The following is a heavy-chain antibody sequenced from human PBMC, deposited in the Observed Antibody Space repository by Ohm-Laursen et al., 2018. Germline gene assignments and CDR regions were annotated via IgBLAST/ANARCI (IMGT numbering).Heavy chain of an antibody. D-gene: IGHD3-22*01. Sequence: SLRLSCAASGFTFSSYGMHWVRQAPGKGLEWLAVISYDGSNKYYTDSLKGRFTISRDSPKNTLYLQINTLRAEDTAVYYCARDYYDGSGYVGFDYWGQGTLVTVSS. CDR2: ISYDGSNK. CDR3: ARDYYDGSGYVGFDY. J-gene: IGHJ4*02. CDR1: GFTFSSYG. V-gene: IGHV3-30*03.